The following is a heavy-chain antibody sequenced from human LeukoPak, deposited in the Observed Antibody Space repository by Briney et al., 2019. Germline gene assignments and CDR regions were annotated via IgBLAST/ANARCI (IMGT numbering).Heavy chain of an antibody. V-gene: IGHV4-4*07. CDR3: ARDRLGYCSSTSCRDAFDI. CDR1: GGSISSYY. J-gene: IGHJ3*02. D-gene: IGHD2-2*01. CDR2: IYTSGST. Sequence: SETLSLTCTVPGGSISSYYWSWIRQPAGKGLEWIGRIYTSGSTNYNPSLKSRVTMSVDTSKNQFSLKLSSVTAADTAVYYCARDRLGYCSSTSCRDAFDIWGQGTMVTVSS.